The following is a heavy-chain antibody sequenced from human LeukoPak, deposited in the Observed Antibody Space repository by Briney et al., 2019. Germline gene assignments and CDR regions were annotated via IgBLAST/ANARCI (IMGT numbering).Heavy chain of an antibody. Sequence: GGSLRLSCAASGFTFSSYEMNWVRQAPGKGLEWVSYISSSGSTIYYADSVKGRFTISRDNAKNSLYLQMNSLRAEDTAVYYCARDRGIIAAAGTLDWGQGTLVTVSS. D-gene: IGHD6-13*01. CDR3: ARDRGIIAAAGTLD. CDR2: ISSSGSTI. V-gene: IGHV3-48*03. J-gene: IGHJ4*02. CDR1: GFTFSSYE.